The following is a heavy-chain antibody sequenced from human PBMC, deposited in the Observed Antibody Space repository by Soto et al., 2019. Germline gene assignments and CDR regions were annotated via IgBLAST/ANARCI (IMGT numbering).Heavy chain of an antibody. D-gene: IGHD5-18*01. V-gene: IGHV3-7*01. J-gene: IGHJ3*02. CDR2: IKQDGTEK. Sequence: GGSLRLSCAASGFTFSRYWMNWVRQAPGKGLEWVANIKQDGTEKNYVDSVKGRFTISRDNARNSLYLQMDSLRAEDTAVYFCARGDTPMITGMDSFDIWGQGTMGTVS. CDR1: GFTFSRYW. CDR3: ARGDTPMITGMDSFDI.